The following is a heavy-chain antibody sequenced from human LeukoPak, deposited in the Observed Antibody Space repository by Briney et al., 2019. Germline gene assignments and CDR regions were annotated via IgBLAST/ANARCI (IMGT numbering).Heavy chain of an antibody. CDR2: IYTSGST. CDR3: ARGIHPDDYNY. D-gene: IGHD5-24*01. Sequence: PSQTLSLTCTVSGGSISSGSYYWSWIRQPAGKGLEWIGRIYTSGSTNYNPSLKSRVTISVDTSKNQFSLKLSSVTAADTAVYYCARGIHPDDYNYWGQGTLVTVSS. CDR1: GGSISSGSYY. J-gene: IGHJ4*02. V-gene: IGHV4-61*02.